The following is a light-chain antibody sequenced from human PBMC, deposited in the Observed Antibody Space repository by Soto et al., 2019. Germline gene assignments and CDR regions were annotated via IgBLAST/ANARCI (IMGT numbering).Light chain of an antibody. J-gene: IGLJ2*01. CDR1: SSDVGTYNY. CDR3: SSYTSISPVV. Sequence: QSALTQPAAVSGSPGQSITISCTGSSSDVGTYNYVSWYQQLPGKAPKLMIYEVSDRPSGVSNRFSGSKSGNTASLTISGLQAEDEADYYCSSYTSISPVVFGGGTKLTVL. CDR2: EVS. V-gene: IGLV2-14*01.